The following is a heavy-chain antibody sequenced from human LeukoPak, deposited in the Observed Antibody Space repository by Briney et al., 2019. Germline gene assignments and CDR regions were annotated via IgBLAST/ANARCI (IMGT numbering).Heavy chain of an antibody. CDR2: IYYSGST. CDR1: GGSISSYY. CDR3: ARARQLWLDY. D-gene: IGHD5-18*01. Sequence: SETLSLTCTVSGGSISSYYWSWIRQPPGKGLEWIGYIYYSGSTNYNPSLKSRVTISVDTSKNQFSLKLSSVTAADTAVYYCARARQLWLDYWGQGTLVTVSS. V-gene: IGHV4-59*01. J-gene: IGHJ4*02.